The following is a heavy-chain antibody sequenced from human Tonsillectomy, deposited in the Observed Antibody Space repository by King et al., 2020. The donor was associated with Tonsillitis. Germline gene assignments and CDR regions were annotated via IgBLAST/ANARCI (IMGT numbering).Heavy chain of an antibody. J-gene: IGHJ6*02. CDR2: ISYDGSNK. D-gene: IGHD3-10*01. CDR3: AKDLGRGYYYYGMDV. CDR1: GFTFSSYG. Sequence: VQLVESGGGVVQPGRSLRLSCAASGFTFSSYGMHWVRQAPGKGLEWVAVISYDGSNKYYADSVEGRFTISRDNSKNPLYLQMNSLEAEDTAVYYWAKDLGRGYYYYGMDVWGQGTTVTVSS. V-gene: IGHV3-30*18.